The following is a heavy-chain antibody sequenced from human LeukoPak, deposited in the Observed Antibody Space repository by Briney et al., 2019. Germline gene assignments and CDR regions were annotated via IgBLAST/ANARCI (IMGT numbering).Heavy chain of an antibody. CDR2: IRFDGSNK. J-gene: IGHJ4*02. V-gene: IGHV3-30*02. D-gene: IGHD6-6*01. Sequence: GGSLRLSCAASGFTFSDYGMHWLRQAPGKGLEWVSFIRFDGSNKYYADSVKGRFTISRDNSKNTLYLQMNSLRAEDTAVYYCARGLSGYASSLGYWGQGTLVTVSA. CDR3: ARGLSGYASSLGY. CDR1: GFTFSDYG.